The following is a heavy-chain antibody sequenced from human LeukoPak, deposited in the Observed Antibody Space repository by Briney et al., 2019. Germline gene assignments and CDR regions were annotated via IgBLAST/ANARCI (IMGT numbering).Heavy chain of an antibody. CDR2: IYYSGST. Sequence: PSETLSLTCTVSGGSISSSSYYWGWIRQPPGKGLEWIGSIYYSGSTYYNPSLKSRVTISVDTSKNQFSQKLSSVTAADTAVYYCARTGLGGIVVVITSPYYFDYWGQGTLVTVSS. J-gene: IGHJ4*02. CDR1: GGSISSSSYY. CDR3: ARTGLGGIVVVITSPYYFDY. V-gene: IGHV4-39*01. D-gene: IGHD3-22*01.